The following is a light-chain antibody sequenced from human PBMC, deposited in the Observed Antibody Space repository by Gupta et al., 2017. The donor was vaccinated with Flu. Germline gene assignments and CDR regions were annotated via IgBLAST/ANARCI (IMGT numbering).Light chain of an antibody. CDR3: QVWDTSSDHVV. Sequence: GKTARFTCEENNIGEKSVHWSQQKPGQAPVLVVYDDSARPSGIPERFSGSNSGNTATLTISRVEAGDEADYYCQVWDTSSDHVVFGGGTKLTVL. CDR1: NIGEKS. V-gene: IGLV3-21*03. CDR2: DDS. J-gene: IGLJ2*01.